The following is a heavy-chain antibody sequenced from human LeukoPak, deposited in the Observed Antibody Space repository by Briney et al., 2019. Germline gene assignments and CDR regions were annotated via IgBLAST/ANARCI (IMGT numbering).Heavy chain of an antibody. V-gene: IGHV1-18*01. Sequence: ASVRVSCKASGYTFTSYGISWVRQAPGQGLEWMGWISAYNGNTNYAQKLQGRVTMTTDTSTSTAYMELRSLRSDDTAVYYCARDARDLYYYDSSGYHLAYFDYWGQGTLVTVSS. D-gene: IGHD3-22*01. J-gene: IGHJ4*02. CDR2: ISAYNGNT. CDR1: GYTFTSYG. CDR3: ARDARDLYYYDSSGYHLAYFDY.